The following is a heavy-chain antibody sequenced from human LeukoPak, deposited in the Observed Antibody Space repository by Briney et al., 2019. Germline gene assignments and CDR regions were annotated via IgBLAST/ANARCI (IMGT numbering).Heavy chain of an antibody. Sequence: GGSLRLSCAVSGFAFSVHGMHWVRQAPGKGLEWMSFITYDGSEKYDADSVKGRFTISRDNFENTVHLQMNSLTAEDTAVYHCAKNKLTGPEYGSADYWGQGTLVTAS. CDR3: AKNKLTGPEYGSADY. D-gene: IGHD3-10*01. V-gene: IGHV3-30*02. CDR2: ITYDGSEK. CDR1: GFAFSVHG. J-gene: IGHJ4*02.